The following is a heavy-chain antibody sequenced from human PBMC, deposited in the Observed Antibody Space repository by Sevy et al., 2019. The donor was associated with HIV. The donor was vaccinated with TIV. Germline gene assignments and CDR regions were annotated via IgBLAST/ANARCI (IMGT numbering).Heavy chain of an antibody. Sequence: KQSQTLSLTCAISGDSVSSNTAAWNWIRQSPSRGLEWLGRTYYRSKWYNEYVDSVKSRITFNADTSKNHFSLQLSSVTPEVTALYYCARAGFAVAGPFDYWGQGTQVTVSS. CDR3: ARAGFAVAGPFDY. V-gene: IGHV6-1*01. D-gene: IGHD6-19*01. J-gene: IGHJ4*02. CDR1: GDSVSSNTAA. CDR2: TYYRSKWYN.